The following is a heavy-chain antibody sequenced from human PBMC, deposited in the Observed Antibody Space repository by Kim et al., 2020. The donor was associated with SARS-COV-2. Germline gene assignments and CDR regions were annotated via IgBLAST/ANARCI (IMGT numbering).Heavy chain of an antibody. Sequence: TYSPSFQGRVTISADKSSSTAYLQWSRLNASDTAMYYCARVAAAGKWFDYWGQGTLVTVSS. V-gene: IGHV5-51*01. J-gene: IGHJ4*02. D-gene: IGHD6-13*01. CDR3: ARVAAAGKWFDY.